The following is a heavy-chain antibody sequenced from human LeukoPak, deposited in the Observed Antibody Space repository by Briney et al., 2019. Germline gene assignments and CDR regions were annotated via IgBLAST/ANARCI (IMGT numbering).Heavy chain of an antibody. CDR1: GFTFSSYA. CDR2: ISGSGGST. Sequence: SGGSLRLSCAASGFTFSSYAMHWVRQAPGKGLEWVSAISGSGGSTYYADSVKGRFTISRDNAKNSLYLQMNSLRAEDTAVYYCAKDTSPCSSGPRGAFDIWGQGIMVTVSS. J-gene: IGHJ3*02. CDR3: AKDTSPCSSGPRGAFDI. V-gene: IGHV3-23*01. D-gene: IGHD6-19*01.